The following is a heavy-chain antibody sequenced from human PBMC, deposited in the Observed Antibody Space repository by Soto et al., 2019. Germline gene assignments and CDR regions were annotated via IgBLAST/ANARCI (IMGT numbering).Heavy chain of an antibody. CDR3: AQDLDLVVVVTATRGLDV. Sequence: QVQLVESGGGVVQPGRSLRLSCAASGFTFDNYGLPWVRQAPGKGLEWVAVISYDGSKKFYADSVTGRFTISRDNSKNTLYLQMNTLRVEDTAVYYCAQDLDLVVVVTATRGLDVWGQGTTVTVSS. CDR2: ISYDGSKK. J-gene: IGHJ6*02. V-gene: IGHV3-30*18. D-gene: IGHD2-15*01. CDR1: GFTFDNYG.